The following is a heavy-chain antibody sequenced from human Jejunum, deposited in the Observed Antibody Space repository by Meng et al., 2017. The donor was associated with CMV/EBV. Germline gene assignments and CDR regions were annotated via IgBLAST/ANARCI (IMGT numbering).Heavy chain of an antibody. J-gene: IGHJ5*02. Sequence: QVQLQQSGAGLLKPSETLSLTRAVYGASFSDYYLSWIRQPPGKGLEWIGEISHSGSTNYNPSLKSRVTISVDTSKNQFSLKLNSVTAADTAVYYCARGVGVDPWGQGTLVTVSS. CDR3: ARGVGVDP. V-gene: IGHV4-34*01. CDR1: GASFSDYY. CDR2: ISHSGST.